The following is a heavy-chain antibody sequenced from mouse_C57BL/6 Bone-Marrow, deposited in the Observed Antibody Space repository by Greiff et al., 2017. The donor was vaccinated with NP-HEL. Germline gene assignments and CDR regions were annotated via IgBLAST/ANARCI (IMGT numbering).Heavy chain of an antibody. J-gene: IGHJ4*01. CDR3: ARPHYYGSLYYYAMDY. Sequence: QVQLQQPGAELVKPGASVKMSCKASGYTFTSYWITWVKQRPGQGLEWIGDIYPGSGSTNYNEKFKSKATLTVDKSSSTAYMQLSSLTSEDSAVYYCARPHYYGSLYYYAMDYWGQGTSLTVSS. D-gene: IGHD1-1*01. CDR1: GYTFTSYW. CDR2: IYPGSGST. V-gene: IGHV1-55*01.